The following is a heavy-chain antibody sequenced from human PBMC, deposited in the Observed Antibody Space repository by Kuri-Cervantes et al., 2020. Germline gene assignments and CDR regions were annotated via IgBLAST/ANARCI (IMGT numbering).Heavy chain of an antibody. CDR2: ISWNSGSI. V-gene: IGHV3-9*01. J-gene: IGHJ4*02. CDR3: AKDFIGLDISGYHS. D-gene: IGHD3-22*01. Sequence: GGSLRLSCAASGFIFDDYALHWVRQAPGKGLEWVSGISWNSGSIGYADSVKGRFTISRDDAKNSLNLQMNSLRAEDTALYYCAKDFIGLDISGYHSWGQGTLVTVSS. CDR1: GFIFDDYA.